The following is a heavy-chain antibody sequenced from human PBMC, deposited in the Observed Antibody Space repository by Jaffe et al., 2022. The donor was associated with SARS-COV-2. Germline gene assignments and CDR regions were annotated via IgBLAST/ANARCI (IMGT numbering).Heavy chain of an antibody. Sequence: QVELVQSGAEVKKPGASVKVSCKASGYIFIKYGISWVRQAPGQGLEWMGWTSANNGNTKYAQKVQGRVTMTTDTSTSTAYMELRSLRSDDTAVYYCARDPYYDSSGYRPDYFDYWGQGTLVTVSS. V-gene: IGHV1-18*01. CDR1: GYIFIKYG. J-gene: IGHJ4*02. CDR3: ARDPYYDSSGYRPDYFDY. D-gene: IGHD3-22*01. CDR2: TSANNGNT.